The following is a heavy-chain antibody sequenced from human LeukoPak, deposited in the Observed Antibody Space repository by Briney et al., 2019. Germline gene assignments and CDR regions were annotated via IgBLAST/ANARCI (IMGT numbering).Heavy chain of an antibody. CDR1: GYAFAGYY. J-gene: IGHJ4*02. CDR2: ISPNNGAT. V-gene: IGHV1-2*02. CDR3: ARVDYSGYDPPHYYFDY. Sequence: ASVKVSCKASGYAFAGYYIHWVRQAPGQGLEYVGWISPNNGATYYAQNFRGRVTMTRDTAITTASMEMSRLRSDDTAVYYCARVDYSGYDPPHYYFDYWGQGTLVTVSS. D-gene: IGHD5-12*01.